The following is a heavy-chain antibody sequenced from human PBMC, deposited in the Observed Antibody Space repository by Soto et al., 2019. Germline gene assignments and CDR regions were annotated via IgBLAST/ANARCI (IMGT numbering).Heavy chain of an antibody. CDR2: IYNDGSRT. D-gene: IGHD1-7*01. CDR1: GFALSSYW. CDR3: ARDLSGNTTPYFDL. Sequence: EEQLVESGGGLVQPGGSLRLSCAASGFALSSYWMHWVRQTPGKGPVWVSRIYNDGSRTGYADSVKGRFTISRDNAKNKLSRQMSSLTVEDTALYYCARDLSGNTTPYFDLWGQGTLVTVSS. V-gene: IGHV3-74*01. J-gene: IGHJ4*02.